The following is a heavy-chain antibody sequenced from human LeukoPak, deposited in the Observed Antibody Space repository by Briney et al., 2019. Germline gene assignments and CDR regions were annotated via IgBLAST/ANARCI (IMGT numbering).Heavy chain of an antibody. CDR3: ARSIGSGTRLRYGMDV. CDR1: GFTFSTYS. J-gene: IGHJ6*02. D-gene: IGHD3-10*01. CDR2: ISSNSRAT. Sequence: GGSLRLSCVASGFTFSTYSFNWVRQAPGKGLEWVSYISSNSRATYYADSVKGRFTISRDNAKNSLYLQMNSLRDEDTAVYYCARSIGSGTRLRYGMDVWGQGTTVTVSS. V-gene: IGHV3-48*02.